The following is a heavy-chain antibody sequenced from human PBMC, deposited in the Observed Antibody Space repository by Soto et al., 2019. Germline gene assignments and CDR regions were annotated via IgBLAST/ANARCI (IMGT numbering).Heavy chain of an antibody. Sequence: SPTLSLPCAISGDGVSSNSAAWNWIRQSPSRGLEWLGRTYYRSKWYNDYAVSVKSRITINPDTSKNQFSLQLNSVTPEDTAVYYCARADFITMIVVVTPGAFDIWGQGTMVTVSS. J-gene: IGHJ3*02. V-gene: IGHV6-1*01. D-gene: IGHD3-22*01. CDR1: GDGVSSNSAA. CDR2: TYYRSKWYN. CDR3: ARADFITMIVVVTPGAFDI.